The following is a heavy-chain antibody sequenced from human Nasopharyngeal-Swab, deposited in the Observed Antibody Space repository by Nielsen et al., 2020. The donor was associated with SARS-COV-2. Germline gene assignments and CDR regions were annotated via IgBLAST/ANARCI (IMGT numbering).Heavy chain of an antibody. CDR1: GYSFTSYW. V-gene: IGHV5-51*01. CDR2: IYPGDSDT. J-gene: IGHJ4*02. CDR3: ARQGYDSSGYYPV. Sequence: KVSCKGSGYSFTSYWISWVRQMPGKGLEWMGIIYPGDSDTRYSPSFQGQVTISADKSISTAYLQWSSLKASDTAMYYCARQGYDSSGYYPVWGQGTLVTVSS. D-gene: IGHD3-22*01.